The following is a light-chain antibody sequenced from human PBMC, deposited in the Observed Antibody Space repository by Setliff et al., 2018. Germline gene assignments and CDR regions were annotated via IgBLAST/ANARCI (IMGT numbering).Light chain of an antibody. CDR2: DVT. CDR3: SSYTSNSTYV. J-gene: IGLJ1*01. CDR1: GTYNY. Sequence: QSVLTQPASVSGSPGQSITISCTGTGTYNYVSWYQQHPGKAPQLIIYDVTSRPSGVSNRFSASKSGNTASLTISGLQPEDDADYYCSSYTSNSTYVFGTGTRSPS. V-gene: IGLV2-14*03.